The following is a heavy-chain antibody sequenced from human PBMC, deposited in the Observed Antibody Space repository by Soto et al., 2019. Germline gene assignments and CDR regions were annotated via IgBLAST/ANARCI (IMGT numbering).Heavy chain of an antibody. CDR3: ARDSWVRGVIIHDAFDI. V-gene: IGHV1-18*01. CDR1: GYTFTSYG. J-gene: IGHJ3*02. Sequence: ASVKVSCKASGYTFTSYGISWVRQAPGQGLEWMGWISAYNGNTNYAQKLQGRVTMTTDTSTSTAYMELRSLRSDDTAVYYCARDSWVRGVIIHDAFDIWGQGTMVTGSS. CDR2: ISAYNGNT. D-gene: IGHD3-10*01.